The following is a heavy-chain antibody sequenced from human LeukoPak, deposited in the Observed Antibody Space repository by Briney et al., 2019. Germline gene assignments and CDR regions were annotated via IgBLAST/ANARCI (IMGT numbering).Heavy chain of an antibody. D-gene: IGHD6-13*01. V-gene: IGHV3-7*01. J-gene: IGHJ5*02. CDR2: IKQDGSEK. Sequence: PGGSLRLSCAASGFTFSSYWMSWVRQAPGKGLEWVANIKQDGSEKYYVDSVKSRFTISRDNAKNSLYLQMNSLRAEDTAVYYCAREGSSSWFDPWGQGTLVTVSS. CDR1: GFTFSSYW. CDR3: AREGSSSWFDP.